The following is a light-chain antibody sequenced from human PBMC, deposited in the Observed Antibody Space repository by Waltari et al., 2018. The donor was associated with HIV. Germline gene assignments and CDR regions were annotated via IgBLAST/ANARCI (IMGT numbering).Light chain of an antibody. CDR2: EVS. Sequence: QSALTQPPSASGSHGQSVTISCTGTSSDVGGYNYVSWYQQHPGKAPKLMIYEVSKRPSGVPDRFSGSKSGNTASLTVSGLQAEDEADYYCSSSRVFGGGTKLTVL. CDR3: SSSRV. J-gene: IGLJ3*02. V-gene: IGLV2-8*01. CDR1: SSDVGGYNY.